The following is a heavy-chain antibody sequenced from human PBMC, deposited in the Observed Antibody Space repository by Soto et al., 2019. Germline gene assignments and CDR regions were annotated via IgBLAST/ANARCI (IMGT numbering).Heavy chain of an antibody. CDR1: GGSISSGDHY. CDR2: VYYSGTT. CDR3: ATYYDSSGPTFDY. D-gene: IGHD3-22*01. V-gene: IGHV4-30-4*01. J-gene: IGHJ4*02. Sequence: SETLSLTCTVSGGSISSGDHYWSWVRQPPGKGLEWIGYVYYSGTTYYNPSLKSRLSISVDTSKNQFSLNLNSVTAADTAVYYCATYYDSSGPTFDYWGQGTLVTVSS.